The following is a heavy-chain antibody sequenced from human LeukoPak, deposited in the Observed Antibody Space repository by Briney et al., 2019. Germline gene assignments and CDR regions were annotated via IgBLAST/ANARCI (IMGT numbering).Heavy chain of an antibody. J-gene: IGHJ5*02. Sequence: GGSLRLSCAASGFTFSSYGMHWVRQAPGKGLEWVAFIRYDGSNKYYADSVKGRFTISRDNSKNTLYLQMNSLRAEDTAVYYCAKDLRRIVATISGNWFDPWGQGTLVTVSS. CDR3: AKDLRRIVATISGNWFDP. V-gene: IGHV3-30*02. CDR1: GFTFSSYG. D-gene: IGHD5-12*01. CDR2: IRYDGSNK.